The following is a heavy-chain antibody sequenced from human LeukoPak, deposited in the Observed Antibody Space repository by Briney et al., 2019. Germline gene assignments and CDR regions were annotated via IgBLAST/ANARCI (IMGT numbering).Heavy chain of an antibody. J-gene: IGHJ4*02. CDR1: VGSFSGYY. CDR3: ARFLGSGWYGVDY. D-gene: IGHD6-19*01. V-gene: IGHV4-34*01. Sequence: PSETLSLTCAVYVGSFSGYYWSWIRQPPGKGREGIGEINHSGSTNYNPSLKSRVTISVDTSKNQFSLKLSSVTAADTAVYYCARFLGSGWYGVDYWGQGTLVTVSS. CDR2: INHSGST.